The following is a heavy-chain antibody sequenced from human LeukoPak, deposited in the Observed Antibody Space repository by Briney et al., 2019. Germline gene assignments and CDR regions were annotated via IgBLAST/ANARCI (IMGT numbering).Heavy chain of an antibody. CDR2: IYYSGST. Sequence: SETLSLTCTVSGGSVNSGSYYWSWIRQPPGKGLEWIGYIYYSGSTNYNPSLKSRVTISVDTSKDQFSLKLSSVTAAGTAIYYCARDVRGDYGDTDWYFDLWGRGTLVTVSS. V-gene: IGHV4-61*01. D-gene: IGHD4-17*01. CDR3: ARDVRGDYGDTDWYFDL. CDR1: GGSVNSGSYY. J-gene: IGHJ2*01.